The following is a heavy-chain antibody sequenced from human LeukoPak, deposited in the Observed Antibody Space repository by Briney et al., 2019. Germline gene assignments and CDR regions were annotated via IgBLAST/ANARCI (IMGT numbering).Heavy chain of an antibody. D-gene: IGHD3-10*01. CDR3: ARSDGYGLVGI. J-gene: IGHJ3*02. CDR1: GYSISSGYY. V-gene: IGHV4-38-2*02. CDR2: IYSSGST. Sequence: SETLSLTCTVSGYSISSGYYWGWIRQPPGKGLEWIGSIYSSGSTYYNSSLKSRVIILIDTAKNHFSLNLSSVTAADTAVYYCARSDGYGLVGIWGQGTMVTVSS.